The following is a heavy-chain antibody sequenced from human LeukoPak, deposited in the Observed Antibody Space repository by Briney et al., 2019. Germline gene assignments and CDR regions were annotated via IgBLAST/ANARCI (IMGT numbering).Heavy chain of an antibody. CDR1: GGTFGSYA. J-gene: IGHJ4*02. D-gene: IGHD3-16*01. Sequence: GASVKVSCKASGGTFGSYAIRWVRQAPGQGLEWMGIINPVGGGTTYAQHFQGRVTMTRDTSTSTVYMELRSLRSEDTAVYYCERDFRATFGGVMASAFDYWGQGTLVTVS. V-gene: IGHV1-46*01. CDR2: INPVGGGT. CDR3: ERDFRATFGGVMASAFDY.